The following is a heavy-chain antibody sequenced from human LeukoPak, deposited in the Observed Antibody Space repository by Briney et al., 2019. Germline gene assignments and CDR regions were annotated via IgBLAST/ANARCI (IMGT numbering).Heavy chain of an antibody. V-gene: IGHV4-30-2*01. J-gene: IGHJ2*01. D-gene: IGHD5-24*01. CDR3: ARGRPRWYFDL. Sequence: SETLSLTCAVSGGSISSGGYSWSWIRQPPGKGLEWIGYIYNSGSTYYNPSLKSRVTISVDRSKNQFSLKLNSVTAADTAVCYCARGRPRWYFDLWGRGTLVTVSS. CDR1: GGSISSGGYS. CDR2: IYNSGST.